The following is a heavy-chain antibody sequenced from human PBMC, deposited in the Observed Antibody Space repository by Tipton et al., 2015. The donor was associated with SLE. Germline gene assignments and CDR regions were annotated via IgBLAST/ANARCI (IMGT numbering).Heavy chain of an antibody. Sequence: SLRLSCAASGFTFNDYAMSWVRQAPGKGLEWVAAISYDGTTESYADSVKGRFTISRDNSKNTLYLQMNSLRAEDTAVYYCARDGYCSGVNCFPGAYFDYWGQGTLVTVSS. CDR3: ARDGYCSGVNCFPGAYFDY. V-gene: IGHV3-30*04. CDR1: GFTFNDYA. D-gene: IGHD2-15*01. J-gene: IGHJ4*02. CDR2: ISYDGTTE.